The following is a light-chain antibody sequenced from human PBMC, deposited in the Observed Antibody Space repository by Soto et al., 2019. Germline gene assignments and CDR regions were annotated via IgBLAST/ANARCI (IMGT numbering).Light chain of an antibody. CDR1: SGHSSYI. CDR3: EAWDSNTNWV. V-gene: IGLV4-60*02. J-gene: IGLJ3*02. Sequence: SWAQSALGSSVTLTCTLSSGHSSYIIAWHQQQPGKAPRYLMKLEGSGSYNKGSGVPDRFSGSSSGADRYLTISNLQFEDEADYYCEAWDSNTNWVFGGGTKVTVL. CDR2: LEGSGSY.